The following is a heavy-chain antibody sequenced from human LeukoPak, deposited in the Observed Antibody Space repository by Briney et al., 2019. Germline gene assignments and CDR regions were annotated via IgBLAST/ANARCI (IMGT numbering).Heavy chain of an antibody. V-gene: IGHV4-4*07. D-gene: IGHD6-19*01. CDR2: IYSSGST. J-gene: IGHJ5*02. CDR1: GGSISSYY. CDR3: ARYGFGSCWYSVWFDP. Sequence: SSETLSLACTVSGGSISSYYWSWIRQPAGKGLEWIGRIYSSGSTNYNPSLKSRVTMSIDTSKNQFSLKLSSVTAADTAMYYCARYGFGSCWYSVWFDPWGQGTLVTVSS.